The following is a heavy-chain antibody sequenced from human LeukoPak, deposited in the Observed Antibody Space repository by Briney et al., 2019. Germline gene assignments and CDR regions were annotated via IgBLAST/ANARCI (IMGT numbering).Heavy chain of an antibody. CDR1: GGSISSYY. V-gene: IGHV4-59*01. CDR2: IYYSGST. D-gene: IGHD6-13*01. J-gene: IGHJ4*02. Sequence: PSETLSLTCTVSGGSISSYYWSWIRQPPGKGLEWIGYIYYSGSTNYNPSLKSRVTISVDTSKNQCSLKLSSVTAADTAVYYCARVPSGMGNYFDYWGQGTLVTVSS. CDR3: ARVPSGMGNYFDY.